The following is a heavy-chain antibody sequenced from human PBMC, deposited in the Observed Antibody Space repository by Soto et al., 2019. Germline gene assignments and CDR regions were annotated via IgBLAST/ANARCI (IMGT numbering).Heavy chain of an antibody. CDR1: GDSISTVDYF. CDR2: IYKSATT. J-gene: IGHJ5*01. V-gene: IGHV4-30-4*01. Sequence: SETLSLSCSVSGDSISTVDYFWAWIRQPPGQALEYIGYIYKSATTYYNPSFEGRVAISLDTSKSHFSLNVTSVTAADTAVYFCARGRYCLTGRCFPNWFDSWGQGTLVTVSS. CDR3: ARGRYCLTGRCFPNWFDS. D-gene: IGHD2-15*01.